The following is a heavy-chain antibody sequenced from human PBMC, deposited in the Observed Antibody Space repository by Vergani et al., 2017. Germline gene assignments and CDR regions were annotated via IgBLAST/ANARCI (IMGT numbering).Heavy chain of an antibody. J-gene: IGHJ6*02. D-gene: IGHD3-10*01. CDR3: ARYYYGSGSYSAQVRYYYSMDV. CDR1: GGSFSGYY. CDR2: INHSGST. V-gene: IGHV4-34*01. Sequence: QVQLQQWGAGLLKPSETLSLTCAVYGGSFSGYYWSWIRQPPGKGLEWIGEINHSGSTNYNPSLKSRVTISVDTSKNQFSLKLSSLTAADTAVYYCARYYYGSGSYSAQVRYYYSMDVWGQGTTVTVSS.